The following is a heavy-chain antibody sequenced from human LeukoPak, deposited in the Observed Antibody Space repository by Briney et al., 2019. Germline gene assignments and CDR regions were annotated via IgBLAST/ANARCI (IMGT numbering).Heavy chain of an antibody. Sequence: SETLSLTCTVSGGSISSYYWSWIRQPPGKGLEWIGYIYYSGSTNYNPSLKSRVTISVDTSKNQFSLKLSSVTAADTAVYYCAREGYTSGWYRVDCWGQGTLVTVSS. CDR3: AREGYTSGWYRVDC. V-gene: IGHV4-59*01. CDR2: IYYSGST. J-gene: IGHJ4*02. CDR1: GGSISSYY. D-gene: IGHD6-19*01.